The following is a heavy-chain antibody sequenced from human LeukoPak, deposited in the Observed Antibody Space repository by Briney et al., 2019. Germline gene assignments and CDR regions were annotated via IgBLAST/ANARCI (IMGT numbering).Heavy chain of an antibody. J-gene: IGHJ5*02. CDR1: GGSISSYY. Sequence: SETLSLTCTVSGGSISSYYWSWIRQPPGKGLEWIGYIYYSGSTNYNPSLKSRVTISVDTSKNQFSLKLSSVTAADTAVYYCARHWEDVSSGYYFNWFDPWGQGTLVTVSS. D-gene: IGHD3-22*01. V-gene: IGHV4-59*08. CDR2: IYYSGST. CDR3: ARHWEDVSSGYYFNWFDP.